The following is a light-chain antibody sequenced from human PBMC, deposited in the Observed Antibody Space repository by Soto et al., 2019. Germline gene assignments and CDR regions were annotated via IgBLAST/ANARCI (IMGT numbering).Light chain of an antibody. CDR1: QSISSN. V-gene: IGKV3-15*01. J-gene: IGKJ1*01. CDR2: GAS. Sequence: EIVMRHSPATLSVSPGERATLSCRASQSISSNLAWYQQKPGQAPRLLIYGASTRATGISARFSGSGSGTEFSLTISSLQSEDFAVYYCQQYNSWPRTFGQGTKVDIK. CDR3: QQYNSWPRT.